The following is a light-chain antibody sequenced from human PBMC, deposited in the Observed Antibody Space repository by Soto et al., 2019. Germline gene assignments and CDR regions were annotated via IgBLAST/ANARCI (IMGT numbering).Light chain of an antibody. J-gene: IGLJ1*01. CDR1: SSDVGSSDL. CDR3: CSYAGSNIFFV. V-gene: IGLV2-23*02. CDR2: DVS. Sequence: QSVLTQPASVSGSPGQSITISCTGTSSDVGSSDLVSWYQHHPGKAPKLMIYDVSKRPSGVSNRFSGSKSGNTAFLTLSGLQADDEAEYYCCSYAGSNIFFVFGTGTRSPS.